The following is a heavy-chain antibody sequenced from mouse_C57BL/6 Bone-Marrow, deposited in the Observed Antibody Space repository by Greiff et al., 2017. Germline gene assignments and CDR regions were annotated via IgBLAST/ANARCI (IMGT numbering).Heavy chain of an antibody. CDR3: ARTLTMAMDY. V-gene: IGHV1-69*01. CDR2: IDPSDSYT. D-gene: IGHD1-1*02. Sequence: QVQLQQPGAELVMPGASVKLSCKASGYTFTSYWMHWVKQRPGQGLEWIGEIDPSDSYTNYNQKFKGKSTLTVDKSSSTAYMQPSSLTSEDSAVYYCARTLTMAMDYWGQGTSVTVSS. CDR1: GYTFTSYW. J-gene: IGHJ4*01.